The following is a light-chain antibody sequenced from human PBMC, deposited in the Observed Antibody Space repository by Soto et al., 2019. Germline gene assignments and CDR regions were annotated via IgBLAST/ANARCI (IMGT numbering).Light chain of an antibody. CDR1: QSVRSNY. CDR3: QHYCGSHLYT. J-gene: IGKJ2*01. CDR2: GAS. Sequence: EIVLTQSPGTLSLSPGEGATLSCRASQSVRSNYLAWYQQKPGQAPRLLIYGASSRATGIPDRFSGSGSGTDFTLTISRLEPEDFAVYYCQHYCGSHLYTFGHGTKLEIK. V-gene: IGKV3-20*01.